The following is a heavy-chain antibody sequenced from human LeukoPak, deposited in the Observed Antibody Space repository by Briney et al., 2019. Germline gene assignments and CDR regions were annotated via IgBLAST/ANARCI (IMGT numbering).Heavy chain of an antibody. Sequence: GASVKVSCKASGGTFSSYAISWVRQAPGQGLEWMGGIIPIFGTANYAQKFQGRVTITADESTSTAYMELSSLRSEDTAVYYCARDQEYNWNRNNWFDPWGQGTLVTVFS. D-gene: IGHD1-20*01. CDR2: IIPIFGTA. J-gene: IGHJ5*02. CDR1: GGTFSSYA. V-gene: IGHV1-69*13. CDR3: ARDQEYNWNRNNWFDP.